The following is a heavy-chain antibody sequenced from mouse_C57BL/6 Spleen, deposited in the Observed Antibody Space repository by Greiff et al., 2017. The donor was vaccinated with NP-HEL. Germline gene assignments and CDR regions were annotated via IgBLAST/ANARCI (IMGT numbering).Heavy chain of an antibody. CDR3: ARGDYGGDYFDY. CDR2: IDPSDSYT. D-gene: IGHD2-4*01. Sequence: VQLQQPGAELVRPGASVKLSCKASGYTFTSYWMHWVKQRPGQGLEWIGGIDPSDSYTNYNQKFKGKATLTVDKYDSTAYMQLSSLTSENSAVYYCARGDYGGDYFDYWGQGTTLTVSS. J-gene: IGHJ2*01. V-gene: IGHV1-59*01. CDR1: GYTFTSYW.